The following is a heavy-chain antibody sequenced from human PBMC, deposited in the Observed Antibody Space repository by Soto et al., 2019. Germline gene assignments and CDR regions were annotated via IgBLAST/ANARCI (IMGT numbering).Heavy chain of an antibody. D-gene: IGHD3-22*01. Sequence: GGSLRLSCAASGFTFSSYGMRWVRQAPGKGLEWVAVIWYDGSNKYYADSVKGRFTISRDNSKNTLYLQMNSLRAEDTAVYYCAREGYYDSSADYWGQGTLVTVSS. V-gene: IGHV3-33*01. CDR3: AREGYYDSSADY. J-gene: IGHJ4*02. CDR1: GFTFSSYG. CDR2: IWYDGSNK.